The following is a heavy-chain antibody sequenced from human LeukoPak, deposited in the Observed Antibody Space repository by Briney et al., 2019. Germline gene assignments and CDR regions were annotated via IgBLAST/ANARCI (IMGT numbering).Heavy chain of an antibody. Sequence: GGSLRLSCSASGFTFSVSYMSWIRQAPGKGLEWISYISSSGSTIYYADSVKGRFTISRDNAKNSLYLQMNSLRAEDTAVYFCAGIGYSSSSLDYLGQGTLVTVSS. CDR3: AGIGYSSSSLDY. CDR2: ISSSGSTI. J-gene: IGHJ4*02. D-gene: IGHD6-6*01. V-gene: IGHV3-11*04. CDR1: GFTFSVSY.